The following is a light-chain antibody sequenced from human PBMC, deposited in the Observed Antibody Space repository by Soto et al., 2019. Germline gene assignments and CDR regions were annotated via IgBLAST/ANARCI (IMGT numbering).Light chain of an antibody. Sequence: DIEMTQSPCTLSASVGDRVSFSCRASHYISMKFAWYQQRPRKAPRLLITDAAKLEGGVPPRFNGSRSETEFTLTIRNLQPDDSATYYCQHYNDYSYTFGPGTRLEIK. CDR2: DAA. J-gene: IGKJ5*01. CDR3: QHYNDYSYT. V-gene: IGKV1-5*01. CDR1: HYISMK.